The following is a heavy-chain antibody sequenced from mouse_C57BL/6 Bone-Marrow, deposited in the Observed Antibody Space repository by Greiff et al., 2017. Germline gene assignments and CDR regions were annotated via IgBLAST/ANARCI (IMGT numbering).Heavy chain of an antibody. CDR1: GYTFTSYW. V-gene: IGHV1-59*01. Sequence: QVQLQQPGAELVRPGTSVKLSCKASGYTFTSYWMHWVKQRPGQGLEWIGVIDPSDSYTNYNQKFKGTATLTVDTYSSTAYKQLSSRTSEDSAVYYCAREDDYDGYYAMDYWGQGTSDTVSS. CDR3: AREDDYDGYYAMDY. J-gene: IGHJ4*01. D-gene: IGHD2-4*01. CDR2: IDPSDSYT.